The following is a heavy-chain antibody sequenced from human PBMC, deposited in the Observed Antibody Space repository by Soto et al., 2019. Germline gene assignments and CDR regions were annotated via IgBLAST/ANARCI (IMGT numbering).Heavy chain of an antibody. D-gene: IGHD2-15*01. Sequence: GGFLRLSCAASGFTFSDAWMSWVRQAPGKGLDWVGRIKSKSDGGTTEYAAPVRGRFTISRDDSKNTLYLQMNSLKTEDTAVYYCTTDLWRIAVVVGSTGYFNPWGQGTTVTVSS. CDR3: TTDLWRIAVVVGSTGYFNP. CDR2: IKSKSDGGTT. CDR1: GFTFSDAW. V-gene: IGHV3-15*01. J-gene: IGHJ6*02.